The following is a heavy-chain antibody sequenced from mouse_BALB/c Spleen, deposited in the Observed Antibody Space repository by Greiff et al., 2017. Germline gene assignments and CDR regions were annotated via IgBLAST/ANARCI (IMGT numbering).Heavy chain of an antibody. Sequence: VHVKQSGTVLARPGASVKMSCKASGYSFTSYWMHWVKQRPGQGLEWIGAIYPGNSDTSYNQKFKGKAKLTAVTSASTAYMELSSLTNEDSAVYYCTSRDYSYAMDYWGQGTSVTVSS. D-gene: IGHD2-13*01. CDR2: IYPGNSDT. CDR3: TSRDYSYAMDY. J-gene: IGHJ4*01. CDR1: GYSFTSYW. V-gene: IGHV1-5*01.